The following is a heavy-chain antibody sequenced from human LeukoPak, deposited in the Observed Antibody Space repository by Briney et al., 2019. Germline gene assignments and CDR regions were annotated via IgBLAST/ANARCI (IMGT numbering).Heavy chain of an antibody. J-gene: IGHJ4*02. Sequence: ASVKASCKASGYTFSSYHISWVRQAPRQGLKCMGRISGYNGNTHYAQKLQGRVTMTTDTSTTTAYMELRSLRSDDTAVYYCARGLGYCSSTSCFGELPGDYWSQGTLVTVSS. CDR3: ARGLGYCSSTSCFGELPGDY. V-gene: IGHV1-18*01. CDR2: ISGYNGNT. CDR1: GYTFSSYH. D-gene: IGHD2-2*01.